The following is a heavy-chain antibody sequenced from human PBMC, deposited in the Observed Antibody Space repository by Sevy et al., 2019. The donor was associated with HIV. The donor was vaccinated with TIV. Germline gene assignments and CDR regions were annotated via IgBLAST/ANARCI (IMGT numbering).Heavy chain of an antibody. J-gene: IGHJ3*02. D-gene: IGHD3-16*01. CDR2: IVVGRAIT. CDR3: AAEDTTSFGGPVRVFDI. V-gene: IGHV1-58*01. CDR1: GLPFTNSA. Sequence: ASVKVSCKASGLPFTNSAVQWVRQTRGQRLEWIGWIVVGRAITNYAQKFQETVTITRDLSTSTVSMELSSLRSEDSAVYYCAAEDTTSFGGPVRVFDIWGQGTMVTVSS.